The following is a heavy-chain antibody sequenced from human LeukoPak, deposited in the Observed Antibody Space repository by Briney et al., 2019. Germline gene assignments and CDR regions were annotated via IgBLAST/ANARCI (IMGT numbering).Heavy chain of an antibody. J-gene: IGHJ6*03. V-gene: IGHV4-59*01. Sequence: PSETLSLTCTVSGGSISSYYWSWIRQPPGKGLEYIGYIYYSGSTNYNPSLKSRLTISVDTSKNQFSLKLSSVTAADTAVYYCARVNYGGNSPYYYYYYMDVWGKGTTVTVSS. D-gene: IGHD4-23*01. CDR3: ARVNYGGNSPYYYYYYMDV. CDR1: GGSISSYY. CDR2: IYYSGST.